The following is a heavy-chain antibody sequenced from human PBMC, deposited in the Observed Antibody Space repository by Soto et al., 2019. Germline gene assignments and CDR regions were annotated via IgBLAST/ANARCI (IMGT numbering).Heavy chain of an antibody. J-gene: IGHJ6*02. CDR1: GYSFTSYW. CDR2: IYPGDSDT. V-gene: IGHV5-51*01. Sequence: LGESLKISCKGSGYSFTSYWIGWVRQMPGKGLEWMGIIYPGDSDTRYSPSFQGQVTISADKSISTAYLQWSSLKASDTAMYYCARQRFLEDPADRYYYYYGMDVWGQGTTVTVSS. D-gene: IGHD3-3*01. CDR3: ARQRFLEDPADRYYYYYGMDV.